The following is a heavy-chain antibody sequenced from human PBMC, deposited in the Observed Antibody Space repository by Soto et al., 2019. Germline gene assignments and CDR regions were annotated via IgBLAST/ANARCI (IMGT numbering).Heavy chain of an antibody. CDR3: ARSSGQLVFYYYYGMDV. V-gene: IGHV3-30-3*01. CDR1: GFTFSSYA. D-gene: IGHD6-6*01. J-gene: IGHJ6*02. Sequence: QVQLVESGGGVVQPGRSLRLSCAASGFTFSSYAMHWVRQAPGKGLEWVAVISYDGSNKYYADSVKGRFTISRDNSKNTLYLQMNSLRAEDTAVYYCARSSGQLVFYYYYGMDVWGQGTTVTVSS. CDR2: ISYDGSNK.